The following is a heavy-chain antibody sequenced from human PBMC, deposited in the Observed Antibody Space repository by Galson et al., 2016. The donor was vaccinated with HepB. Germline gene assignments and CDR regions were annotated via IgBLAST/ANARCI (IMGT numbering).Heavy chain of an antibody. J-gene: IGHJ4*02. CDR3: ARLYFGSGGAVDY. CDR2: ISGGADSR. CDR1: GFSFSRHS. V-gene: IGHV3-23*01. D-gene: IGHD3-10*01. Sequence: SLRLSCAASGFSFSRHSMNWVRQAPGKGLEWVSSISGGADSRYYADSVKGRFTISRDNSKNTLYLQMNSLRAEDTAVYYCARLYFGSGGAVDYWGQGTLVTVSS.